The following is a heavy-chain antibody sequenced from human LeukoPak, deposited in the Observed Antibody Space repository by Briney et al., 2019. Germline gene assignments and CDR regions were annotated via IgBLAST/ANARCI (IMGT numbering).Heavy chain of an antibody. J-gene: IGHJ4*02. Sequence: GGSLRLSCAASGFTFSSYAMSWVRQAPGKGLEWVAAISGSGGSTYYADSVKGRLTIYRDNSKNTLFLQMNGLRAEDTAVYHCAKHSSWQLASHLFDHWGREPWSPSPQ. CDR3: AKHSSWQLASHLFDH. CDR1: GFTFSSYA. CDR2: ISGSGGST. V-gene: IGHV3-23*01. D-gene: IGHD1-1*01.